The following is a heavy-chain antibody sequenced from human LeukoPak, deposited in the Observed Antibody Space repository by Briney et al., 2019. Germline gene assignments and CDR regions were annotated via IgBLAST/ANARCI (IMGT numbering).Heavy chain of an antibody. J-gene: IGHJ4*02. CDR1: GFTFSSYS. CDR2: ISSSSSYI. D-gene: IGHD3-10*01. Sequence: PGGSLRLSCAASGFTFSSYSMNWVRQAPGKGLEWVSSISSSSSYIYYAGSVKGRFTISRDNAKNSLYLQMNSLRAEDTAVYYCARDRVDVLLWFRESEYYFDYWGQGTLVTVSS. V-gene: IGHV3-21*01. CDR3: ARDRVDVLLWFRESEYYFDY.